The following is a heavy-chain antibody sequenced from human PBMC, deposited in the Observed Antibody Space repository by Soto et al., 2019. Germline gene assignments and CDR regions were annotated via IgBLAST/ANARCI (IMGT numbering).Heavy chain of an antibody. Sequence: KPSETLSLTCTVSGGSISSGDYYWSWIRQPPGKGLEWIGYIYYSGSTYYNPSLKSRVTISVDTSKNQFSLKLSSVTAADTAVYYCARLDRPRPTTSSAPFDYWGQGTLVTVSS. CDR2: IYYSGST. CDR3: ARLDRPRPTTSSAPFDY. D-gene: IGHD4-17*01. J-gene: IGHJ4*02. CDR1: GGSISSGDYY. V-gene: IGHV4-30-4*01.